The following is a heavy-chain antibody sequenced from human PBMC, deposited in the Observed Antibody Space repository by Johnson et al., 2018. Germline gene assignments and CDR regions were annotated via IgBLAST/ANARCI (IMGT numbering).Heavy chain of an antibody. CDR1: GFTLSNSW. CDR2: INQNGNVI. CDR3: ATTAAAPGNY. J-gene: IGHJ4*02. Sequence: EVQLVETGGGLVQPGGSLRLTCADSGFTLSNSWMSWVRQAPGQGLELVANINQNGNVIYYVDSVKGRFTISRDNAKKSLFLQMNSLRVDDTGVYYCATTAAAPGNYWGQGTLVTGSS. D-gene: IGHD2-2*01. V-gene: IGHV3-7*01.